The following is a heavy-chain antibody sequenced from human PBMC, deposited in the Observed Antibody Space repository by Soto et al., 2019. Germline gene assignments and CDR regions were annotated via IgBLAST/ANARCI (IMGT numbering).Heavy chain of an antibody. CDR1: GYTFTSYG. D-gene: IGHD5-12*01. CDR3: ARDHPPHTGYRRFDD. CDR2: ISAYNGNT. Sequence: VKVSCKASGYTFTSYGISWVRQAPGQGLEWMGWISAYNGNTNYAQKLQGRVTMTTDTSTSTAYMELRSLRSDDTAVYYCARDHPPHTGYRRFDDWGQGTLVTVSS. J-gene: IGHJ4*02. V-gene: IGHV1-18*01.